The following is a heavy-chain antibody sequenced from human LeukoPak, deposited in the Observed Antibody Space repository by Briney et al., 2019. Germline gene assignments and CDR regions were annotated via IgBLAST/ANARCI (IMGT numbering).Heavy chain of an antibody. V-gene: IGHV4-59*01. CDR2: IYYSGST. J-gene: IGHJ6*02. Sequence: SETLSLTCTVSGGSISSYYWSWLRQPPGKGLEWIGYIYYSGSTNYNPPLKSRVTISVDTSKNQFSLKLSSVTAADTAVYYCARDDYYGSGAPPTPNYYYYGMDVWGQGTTVTVSS. CDR3: ARDDYYGSGAPPTPNYYYYGMDV. D-gene: IGHD3-10*01. CDR1: GGSISSYY.